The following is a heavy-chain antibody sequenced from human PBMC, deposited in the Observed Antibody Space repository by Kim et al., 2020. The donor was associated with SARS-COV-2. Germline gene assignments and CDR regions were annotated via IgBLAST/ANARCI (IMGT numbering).Heavy chain of an antibody. Sequence: GGSLRLSCAASGFTFSSYDMHWVRQPTGKGLEWVSAIGTAGDTYYPGSVKGRSTISRENAKNSLYLQMNSLRAGDTAVYYCARADYGDNYYYYYGMDVWGQGTTVTVTS. CDR2: IGTAGDT. CDR3: ARADYGDNYYYYYGMDV. D-gene: IGHD4-17*01. V-gene: IGHV3-13*01. J-gene: IGHJ6*02. CDR1: GFTFSSYD.